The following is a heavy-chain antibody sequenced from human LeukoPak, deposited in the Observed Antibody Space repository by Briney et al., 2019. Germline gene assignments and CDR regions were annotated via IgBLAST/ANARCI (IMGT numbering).Heavy chain of an antibody. Sequence: SETLSLTCTVSGGSISSYYWSWIRQPPGKGLEWIGYIYYSGNTNYNPSLKSRVTISVDTSKNPLSLRLSSVTAADTAVYYCARGDGYNAFDIWGQGTMVTVSS. CDR2: IYYSGNT. J-gene: IGHJ3*02. V-gene: IGHV4-59*01. CDR1: GGSISSYY. CDR3: ARGDGYNAFDI. D-gene: IGHD5-24*01.